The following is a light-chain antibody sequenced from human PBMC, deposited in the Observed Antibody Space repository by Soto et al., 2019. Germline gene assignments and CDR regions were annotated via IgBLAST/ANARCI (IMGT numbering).Light chain of an antibody. Sequence: EIVMTQSPATLSVSPGERATLSCRATQSVTINLAWYQQKPGQAPRLLIHGASTRATGIPARFSGSGSGTEFILTISSLQSEDCAVYYCQQYNNRPRTFGQGTKVEIK. CDR3: QQYNNRPRT. CDR2: GAS. CDR1: QSVTIN. V-gene: IGKV3-15*01. J-gene: IGKJ1*01.